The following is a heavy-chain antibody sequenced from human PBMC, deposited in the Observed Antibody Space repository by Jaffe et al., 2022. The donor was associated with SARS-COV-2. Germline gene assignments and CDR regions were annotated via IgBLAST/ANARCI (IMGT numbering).Heavy chain of an antibody. Sequence: EVQLVESGGGLVQPGGSLRLSCEASGFTFRNHWMHWVRQAPGKGLVWVARIRNDGKYTDYADSVKGRFTISRDNAKNTVDLQMNSLRAEDTAVYFCGRDHYGYNSIDNWGQGTLVTVSS. CDR3: GRDHYGYNSIDN. CDR1: GFTFRNHW. J-gene: IGHJ4*02. V-gene: IGHV3-74*01. D-gene: IGHD3-16*01. CDR2: IRNDGKYT.